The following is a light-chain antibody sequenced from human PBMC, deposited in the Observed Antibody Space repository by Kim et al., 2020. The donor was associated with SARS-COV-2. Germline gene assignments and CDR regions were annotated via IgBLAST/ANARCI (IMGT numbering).Light chain of an antibody. J-gene: IGLJ3*02. CDR2: SNN. CDR1: SSSIGSNT. CDR3: AAWDDSLNGWV. Sequence: GQRVTISCAGSSSSIGSNTVHWYQQLPGTAPKLLIYSNNQRPSGVPDRFSGSKSGTSASLAISGLQSEDEADYYCAAWDDSLNGWVFGGGTQLTVL. V-gene: IGLV1-44*01.